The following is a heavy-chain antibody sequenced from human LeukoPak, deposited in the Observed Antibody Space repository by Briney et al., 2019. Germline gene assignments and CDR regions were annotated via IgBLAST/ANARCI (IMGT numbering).Heavy chain of an antibody. Sequence: PSQTLSLTCTVSDGSISSGDYYWSWIRQPPGKGLEWIGYIYYSGSTYYNPSLKSRVTISVDTSKNQFSLKLSSVTAADTAVYYCAREAYSSSWYNFDYWGQGTLVTVSS. CDR3: AREAYSSSWYNFDY. CDR1: DGSISSGDYY. D-gene: IGHD6-13*01. V-gene: IGHV4-30-4*01. CDR2: IYYSGST. J-gene: IGHJ4*02.